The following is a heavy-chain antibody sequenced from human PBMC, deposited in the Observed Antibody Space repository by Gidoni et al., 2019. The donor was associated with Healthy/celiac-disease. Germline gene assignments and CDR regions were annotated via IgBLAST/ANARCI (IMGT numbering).Heavy chain of an antibody. CDR2: ISSSSSYI. CDR1: GFTFSSYS. V-gene: IGHV3-21*01. J-gene: IGHJ4*02. Sequence: EVQLVESGGGLVKPGGSLRLSCAASGFTFSSYSMNWVRQAPGKGLEWVSSISSSSSYIYYADSVKGRFTISRDNAKNSLYLQMNSLRAEDTAVYYCARAAPTVTTYVGTFDYWGQGTLVTVSS. D-gene: IGHD4-17*01. CDR3: ARAAPTVTTYVGTFDY.